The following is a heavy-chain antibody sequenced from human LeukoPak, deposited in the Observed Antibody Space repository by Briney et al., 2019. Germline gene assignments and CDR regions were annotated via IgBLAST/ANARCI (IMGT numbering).Heavy chain of an antibody. CDR3: AKDGPLLRFLEWSPYSFDY. D-gene: IGHD3-3*01. CDR1: GFTFSSYA. CDR2: ISGSGGST. V-gene: IGHV3-23*01. J-gene: IGHJ4*02. Sequence: PGGSLRLSCAASGFTFSSYAMSWVRQAPGKGLEWVSAISGSGGSTYYADSVKGRFTISRDNSKNTLYLQMNSLRAEDTAVYYCAKDGPLLRFLEWSPYSFDYWGQGTLVTVSS.